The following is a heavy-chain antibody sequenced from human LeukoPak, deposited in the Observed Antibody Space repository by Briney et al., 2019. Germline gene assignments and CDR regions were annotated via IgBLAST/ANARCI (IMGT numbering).Heavy chain of an antibody. CDR3: ARAYCSSTSCFE. CDR2: ISTSSSAI. V-gene: IGHV3-48*01. D-gene: IGHD2-2*01. Sequence: GGSLRLSCAASGFTFSSYGMNWVRQAPGKGLEWVSYISTSSSAIYYADSVKGRFTISRDYAKNSLYLQMDSLRAEDTAVYYCARAYCSSTSCFEWGQGALVTVSS. CDR1: GFTFSSYG. J-gene: IGHJ4*02.